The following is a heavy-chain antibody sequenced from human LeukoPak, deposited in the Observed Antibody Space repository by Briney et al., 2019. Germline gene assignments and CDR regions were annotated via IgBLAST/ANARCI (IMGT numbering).Heavy chain of an antibody. V-gene: IGHV5-51*01. D-gene: IGHD3-10*01. J-gene: IGHJ4*02. Sequence: GESLRISCQGSGYTFTNYWIGWVRQMPGKGLEWMGIIYPGDSDTRYSPSFQGQVTISADKSISTAYLQWSSLKASDTAMYYCARHGSGSYLYYFDYWGQGTLVTVSS. CDR2: IYPGDSDT. CDR3: ARHGSGSYLYYFDY. CDR1: GYTFTNYW.